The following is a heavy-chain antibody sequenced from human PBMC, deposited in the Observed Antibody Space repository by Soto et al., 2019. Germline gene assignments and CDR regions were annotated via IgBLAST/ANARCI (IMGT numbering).Heavy chain of an antibody. CDR3: ARLRRVRCSSTSCYDSFDY. CDR2: IYYSGST. J-gene: IGHJ4*02. CDR1: GGSISSSSYY. V-gene: IGHV4-39*01. Sequence: QLQLQESGPGLVKPSETLSLTCTVSGGSISSSSYYWGWIRQPPGKGLEWIGSIYYSGSTYYNPSLKSRVTISVDTSKTQFSLKLSSVTAADTAVYYCARLRRVRCSSTSCYDSFDYWGQGTLVTVSS. D-gene: IGHD2-2*01.